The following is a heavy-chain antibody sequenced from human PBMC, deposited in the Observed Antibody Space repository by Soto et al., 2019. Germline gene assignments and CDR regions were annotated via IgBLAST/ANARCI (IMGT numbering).Heavy chain of an antibody. CDR2: IGTDGDP. J-gene: IGHJ6*02. CDR3: ARGKHYYGMDV. Sequence: GGSQGLSCAASGFAFSSYKSYWVRKATGKSLEWVSDIGTDGDPYYPGSVQGRFTISREKSKSSLYLHISSLRAGDTAVYYCARGKHYYGMDVWGQGTTVTVAS. V-gene: IGHV3-13*05. CDR1: GFAFSSYK.